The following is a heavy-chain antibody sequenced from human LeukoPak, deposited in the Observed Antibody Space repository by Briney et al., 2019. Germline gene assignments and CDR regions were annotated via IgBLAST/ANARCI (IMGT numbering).Heavy chain of an antibody. V-gene: IGHV1-69*13. CDR2: IIPIFGTA. CDR3: AREHCSGGSCYSEFDY. Sequence: VASVTVSCTASGGTFSSYAISWVRQAPGQGPEWMGGIIPIFGTANYAQKFQGRVTITADESTSTAYMELSSLRSEDTAVYYCAREHCSGGSCYSEFDYWGQGTLVTVSS. J-gene: IGHJ4*02. D-gene: IGHD2-15*01. CDR1: GGTFSSYA.